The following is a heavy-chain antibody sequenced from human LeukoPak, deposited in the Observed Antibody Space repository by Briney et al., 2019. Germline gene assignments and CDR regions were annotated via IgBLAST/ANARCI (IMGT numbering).Heavy chain of an antibody. J-gene: IGHJ4*02. V-gene: IGHV5-51*01. D-gene: IGHD3-9*01. Sequence: GESLKISCKGSGYSFTSYWIGWVRPMPGKGLEWMGIIYPGDSDTRYSPSFQGQVTISADKSISTAYLQWSSLKASDTAMYYCARRNDILTGYYSLYYFDYWGQGTLVTVSS. CDR3: ARRNDILTGYYSLYYFDY. CDR2: IYPGDSDT. CDR1: GYSFTSYW.